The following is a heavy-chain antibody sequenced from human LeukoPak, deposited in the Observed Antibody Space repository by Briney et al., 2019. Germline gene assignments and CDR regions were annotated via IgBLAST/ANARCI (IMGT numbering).Heavy chain of an antibody. V-gene: IGHV4-59*01. D-gene: IGHD3-22*01. J-gene: IGHJ4*02. CDR1: GGSISSYY. CDR2: IYYSGST. Sequence: SETLSLTCTVSGGSISSYYWSWIRQPPGKGLEWIGYIYYSGSTNYNPSLKSRVTISVDTSKNQFSLKLSSVTAADTAVYYCARAPHPYYYDSSGYHFDYWGQGTLVTVSS. CDR3: ARAPHPYYYDSSGYHFDY.